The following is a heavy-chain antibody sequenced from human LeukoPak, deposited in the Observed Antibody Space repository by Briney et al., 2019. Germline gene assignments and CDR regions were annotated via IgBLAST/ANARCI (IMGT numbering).Heavy chain of an antibody. Sequence: GGSLRLSCAASGFTFSSYSMNWVRQAPGRGLEWVSSISSSSSYIYYADSVKGRFTISRDNAKNSLYLQMNSLRAEDTAVYYCARDFQVWFGEAYGMDVWGKGTTVTVSS. CDR1: GFTFSSYS. CDR3: ARDFQVWFGEAYGMDV. V-gene: IGHV3-21*01. CDR2: ISSSSSYI. D-gene: IGHD3-10*01. J-gene: IGHJ6*04.